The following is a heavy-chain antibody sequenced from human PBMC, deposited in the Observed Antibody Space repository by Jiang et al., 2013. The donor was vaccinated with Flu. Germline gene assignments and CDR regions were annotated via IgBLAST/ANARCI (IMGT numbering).Heavy chain of an antibody. J-gene: IGHJ6*02. V-gene: IGHV1-69*01. Sequence: QLVESGAEVKKPGSSVKVSCKVSGGTFGTYTIHWVRQAPGQGLEWMGGIDPSFPAGNYAQKFQGRVTITADESTRTSYMELSSLRSDDTAVYYCARQFSAVYGMDIWGQGTTVTVSS. CDR1: GGTFGTYT. D-gene: IGHD5-24*01. CDR3: ARQFSAVYGMDI. CDR2: IDPSFPAG.